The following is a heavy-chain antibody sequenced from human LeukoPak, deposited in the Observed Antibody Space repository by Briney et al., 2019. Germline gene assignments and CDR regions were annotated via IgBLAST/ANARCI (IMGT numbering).Heavy chain of an antibody. CDR3: ARDLTDYYDSSGYYSPWFDP. J-gene: IGHJ5*02. V-gene: IGHV3-48*04. CDR2: ISSSSSTI. CDR1: GFTFSSYS. D-gene: IGHD3-22*01. Sequence: GGSLRLSCAASGFTFSSYSTNWVRQAPGKGLEWVSYISSSSSTIYYADSVKGRFTISRDNAKNSLYLQMNSLRAEDTAVYYCARDLTDYYDSSGYYSPWFDPWGQGTLVTVSS.